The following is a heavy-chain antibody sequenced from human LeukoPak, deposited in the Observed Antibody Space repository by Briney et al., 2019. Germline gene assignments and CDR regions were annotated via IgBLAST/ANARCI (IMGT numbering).Heavy chain of an antibody. CDR3: ANFDYYTPGDY. Sequence: SQTLSLTCAISGDSVSSNSGAWNWIRQSPSRGLEWLGRTYYRSKWYIDYAESVRSRLTINPDTAKNQFSLQLNSVTPEDTAVYYCANFDYYTPGDYWGQGTLVTVSS. V-gene: IGHV6-1*01. CDR2: TYYRSKWYI. D-gene: IGHD3-3*01. CDR1: GDSVSSNSGA. J-gene: IGHJ4*02.